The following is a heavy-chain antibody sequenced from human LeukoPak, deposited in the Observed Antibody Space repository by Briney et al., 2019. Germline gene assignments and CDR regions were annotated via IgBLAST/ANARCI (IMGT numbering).Heavy chain of an antibody. D-gene: IGHD3-10*01. CDR3: ARDSYGSDY. CDR1: GFIFSTYA. J-gene: IGHJ4*02. Sequence: PGGSLRVFCAASGFIFSTYAMHWVRQAPGKGLDWVAVISYDESNEYYADSVKGRFTISRDNSKNTLYLQMNSLRAEDSAVYYCARDSYGSDYWGQGTLVTVSS. V-gene: IGHV3-30-3*01. CDR2: ISYDESNE.